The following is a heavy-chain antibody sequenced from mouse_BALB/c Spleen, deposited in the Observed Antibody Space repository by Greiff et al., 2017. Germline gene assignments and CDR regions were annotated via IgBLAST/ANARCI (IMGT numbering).Heavy chain of an antibody. Sequence: EVKVEESGGGLVQPGGSLRLSCATSGFTFTDYYMSWVRQPPGKALEWLGFIRNKANGYTTEYSASVKGRFTISRDNSQSILYLQMNTLRAEDSATYYCARANYGSFYYFDYWGQGTTLTVSS. CDR3: ARANYGSFYYFDY. CDR1: GFTFTDYY. J-gene: IGHJ2*01. V-gene: IGHV7-3*02. CDR2: IRNKANGYTT. D-gene: IGHD1-1*01.